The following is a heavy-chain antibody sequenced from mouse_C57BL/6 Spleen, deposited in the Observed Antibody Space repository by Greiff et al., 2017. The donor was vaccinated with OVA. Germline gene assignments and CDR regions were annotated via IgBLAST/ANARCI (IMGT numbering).Heavy chain of an antibody. CDR3: ARAGNDYFDY. J-gene: IGHJ2*01. Sequence: VKLQESGPELVKPGASVKISCKASGYSFTSYYIHWVKQRPGQGLEWIGWIYPGSGNTKYNEKFKGKATLTADTSSSTAYMQLSSLTSEDSEVYYCARAGNDYFDYWGQGTTLTVSS. CDR2: IYPGSGNT. CDR1: GYSFTSYY. V-gene: IGHV1-66*01. D-gene: IGHD2-1*01.